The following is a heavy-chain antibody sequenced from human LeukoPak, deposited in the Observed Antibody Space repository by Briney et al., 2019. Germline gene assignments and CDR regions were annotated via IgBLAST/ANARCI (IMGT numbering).Heavy chain of an antibody. D-gene: IGHD3-3*01. CDR2: IYYSGST. Sequence: PSETLSLTCTVSGGSISSYYWSWIRQPPGKGLEWIGYIYYSGSTNYNPSLKSRVTISVEPSKNQFSLKLSSVTAADTAVYYCARGGGWSGYYRYYYYMDVWGKGTTVTVSS. CDR3: ARGGGWSGYYRYYYYMDV. J-gene: IGHJ6*03. V-gene: IGHV4-59*01. CDR1: GGSISSYY.